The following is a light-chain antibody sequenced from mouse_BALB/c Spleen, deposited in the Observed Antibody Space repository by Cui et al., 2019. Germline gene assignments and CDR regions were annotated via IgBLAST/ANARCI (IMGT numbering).Light chain of an antibody. V-gene: IGKV4-58*01. CDR2: RTS. CDR3: QQWSGYPFT. J-gene: IGKJ4*01. Sequence: ENVLTQSPAIMAASLGQKVTMTCSASSSVISSYLHWYQQKSGASPKPLIHRTSNLASGVPARFSGSGSGTSYSLTISSVEAEDDATYYCQQWSGYPFTFGSGTKLEIK. CDR1: SSVISSY.